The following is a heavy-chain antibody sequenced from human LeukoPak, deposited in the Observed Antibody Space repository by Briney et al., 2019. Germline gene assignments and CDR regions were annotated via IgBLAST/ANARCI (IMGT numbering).Heavy chain of an antibody. J-gene: IGHJ4*02. Sequence: GGSLRLSCAAAGFRFSNYAMNWVRQAPGKGREWVSVNIGSSGSTFYADSVKCRFTISRDNSKNTLYLQMNSLRDEDTAVYYCAKGGYDYVEIGYFDFWGQGTLVTVSS. D-gene: IGHD5-12*01. CDR1: GFRFSNYA. CDR2: NIGSSGST. CDR3: AKGGYDYVEIGYFDF. V-gene: IGHV3-23*01.